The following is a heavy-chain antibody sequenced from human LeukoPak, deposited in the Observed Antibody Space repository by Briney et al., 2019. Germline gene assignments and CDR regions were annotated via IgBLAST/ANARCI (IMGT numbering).Heavy chain of an antibody. Sequence: SETLSLTCAVSGYSISSGYYWGWIRQPPGKGLEWIGNIYHRGSTYYNPSLKSRVTISLDTSKNQFSLKLSSVTAADTAVYYCASLYCSGGSCYALYFDYWGQGTLVTVSS. CDR2: IYHRGST. V-gene: IGHV4-38-2*01. CDR3: ASLYCSGGSCYALYFDY. CDR1: GYSISSGYY. D-gene: IGHD2-15*01. J-gene: IGHJ4*02.